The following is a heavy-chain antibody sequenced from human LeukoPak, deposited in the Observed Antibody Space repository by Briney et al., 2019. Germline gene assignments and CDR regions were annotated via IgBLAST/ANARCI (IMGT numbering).Heavy chain of an antibody. CDR3: ASRIAAAGTPFDY. J-gene: IGHJ4*02. CDR1: GGSISSYY. V-gene: IGHV4-59*01. Sequence: SETLSLTCTVSGGSISSYYWSWIRQPPGKGLEWTGYIYYSGSTNYNPSLKSRVTISVDTSKNQFSLKLSSVTAADTAVYYCASRIAAAGTPFDYWGQGTLVTVSS. CDR2: IYYSGST. D-gene: IGHD6-13*01.